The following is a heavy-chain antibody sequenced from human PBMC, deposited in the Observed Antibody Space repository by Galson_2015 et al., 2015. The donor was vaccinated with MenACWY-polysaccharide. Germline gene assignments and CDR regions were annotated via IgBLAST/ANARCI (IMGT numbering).Heavy chain of an antibody. J-gene: IGHJ6*02. V-gene: IGHV3-23*01. CDR2: VSGNGYRT. CDR3: ARVMSTTPTYWYGMDV. CDR1: GFPFSIYP. D-gene: IGHD5-24*01. Sequence: SLRLSCAASGFPFSIYPMDWVRQTPGTGLESISSVSGNGYRTYYADSVKGRFTISRDNSRNTVYLHMNSLRVEDTGIYYCARVMSTTPTYWYGMDVWGQGATVSVSS.